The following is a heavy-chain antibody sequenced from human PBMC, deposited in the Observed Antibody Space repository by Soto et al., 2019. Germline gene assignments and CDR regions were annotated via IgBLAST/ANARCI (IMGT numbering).Heavy chain of an antibody. V-gene: IGHV4-4*07. CDR2: IYTSGLT. CDR1: GDSMKDYY. D-gene: IGHD1-26*01. CDR3: ARERELPRFDS. Sequence: QVQLQESGPRLAKPSDTLSLICNVSGDSMKDYYWTWIRQPAGKGLEWIGHIYTSGLTHYNPSLRSRVTMSLDMSKSQIVLKLNSVTAADSAVYFCARERELPRFDSWGQGILVTVSS. J-gene: IGHJ4*02.